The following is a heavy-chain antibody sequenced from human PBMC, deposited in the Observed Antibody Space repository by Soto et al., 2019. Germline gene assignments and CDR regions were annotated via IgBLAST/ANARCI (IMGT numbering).Heavy chain of an antibody. CDR3: ARGDPRITIFGVVS. J-gene: IGHJ4*02. CDR2: IIPIFDTA. V-gene: IGHV1-69*13. D-gene: IGHD3-3*01. CDR1: GGTFSSYA. Sequence: GASLKVSCKASGGTFSSYAISWVRQAPGQGIEWMGGIIPIFDTANYAQKFQGRVTITADESTSTAYMELSSLRSEDTAVYYCARGDPRITIFGVVSWGQGTLVTVSS.